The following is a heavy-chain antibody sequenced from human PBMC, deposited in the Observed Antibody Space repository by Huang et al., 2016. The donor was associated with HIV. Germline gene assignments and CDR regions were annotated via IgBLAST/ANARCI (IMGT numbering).Heavy chain of an antibody. CDR2: LNPKNGAT. Sequence: QVQLVQSGAEVKKPGASVKVSCKPSGYTFADYFIHWVRQAPGQGLGWMAGLNPKNGATKYAQKFLGRVTVTGDTSINTAYMEFSGLTSDDTANYYCTRDGVAPDEEFDYWGQGTLIIVSS. CDR1: GYTFADYF. V-gene: IGHV1-2*02. J-gene: IGHJ4*02. D-gene: IGHD5-12*01. CDR3: TRDGVAPDEEFDY.